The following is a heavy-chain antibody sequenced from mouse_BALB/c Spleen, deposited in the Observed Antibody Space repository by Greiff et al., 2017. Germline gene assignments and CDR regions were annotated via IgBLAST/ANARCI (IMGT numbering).Heavy chain of an antibody. D-gene: IGHD2-3*01. CDR2: IRNKANGYTT. CDR1: GFTFTDYY. CDR3: ARDGYSYFDY. V-gene: IGHV7-3*02. Sequence: EVQGVESGAGLVQPGGSLRLSCATSGFTFTDYYMSWVRQPPGKALEWLGFIRNKANGYTTEYSASVKGRFTISRDTSQSILYLQMNTLRAEDSATYYCARDGYSYFDYWGQGTTLTVSS. J-gene: IGHJ2*01.